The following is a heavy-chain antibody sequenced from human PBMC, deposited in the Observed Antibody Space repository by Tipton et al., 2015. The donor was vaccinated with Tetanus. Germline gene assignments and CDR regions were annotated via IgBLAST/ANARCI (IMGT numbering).Heavy chain of an antibody. V-gene: IGHV4-34*01. Sequence: GLVKPSETLSLTCAVYGGSFSGYYWSWIRQPPGKGLEWIGEINHSGSTNYNPSLKSRVTISVDTSKNQFSLKLSSVTAADTAVYYCAILPHCYDSSDRSFDYWGQGTLFTVSS. J-gene: IGHJ4*02. CDR3: AILPHCYDSSDRSFDY. CDR1: GGSFSGYY. D-gene: IGHD3-22*01. CDR2: INHSGST.